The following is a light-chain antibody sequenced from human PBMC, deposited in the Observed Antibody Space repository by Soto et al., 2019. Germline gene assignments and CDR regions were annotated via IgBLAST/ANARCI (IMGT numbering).Light chain of an antibody. Sequence: DIQMTQSPSSLSASVGDRVTITCQASQDISNYLNWYQQKPGKAPKLLIYDASNLETGVPSRFSGSGSGTYFTFTISRLQPEDIAAYYCQQYDNLPPFTVGQGTKLAIK. CDR1: QDISNY. J-gene: IGKJ2*01. V-gene: IGKV1-33*01. CDR2: DAS. CDR3: QQYDNLPPFT.